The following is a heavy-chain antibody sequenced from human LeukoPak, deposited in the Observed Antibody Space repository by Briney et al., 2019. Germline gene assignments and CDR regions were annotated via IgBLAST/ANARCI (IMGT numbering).Heavy chain of an antibody. CDR1: GGSISSSY. CDR3: ARREVEMRASASGNWLGP. V-gene: IGHV4-59*08. CDR2: ISFSGTT. Sequence: PSETLSLTCTVSGGSISSSYWNWVRQPPGKGLEWIGRISFSGTTNYNPSLKSRVTISSDTSKNQFSLKLTSVTAADTAVYYCARREVEMRASASGNWLGPWGQGTLVTVSS. D-gene: IGHD3-10*01. J-gene: IGHJ5*02.